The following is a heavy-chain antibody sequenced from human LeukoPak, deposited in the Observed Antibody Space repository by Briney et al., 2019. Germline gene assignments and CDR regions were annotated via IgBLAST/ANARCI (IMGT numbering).Heavy chain of an antibody. CDR1: GFTFSSYG. J-gene: IGHJ4*02. Sequence: GRSLRLSCAASGFTFSSYGMHWVRQAPGKGLEWVAVIWYDGSNKYYADSVKGRFTISRDNSKNTLYLQMNSLRAEDTAVYYCAKTRWELLPEGLLDYWGQGTLVSVSS. CDR2: IWYDGSNK. V-gene: IGHV3-33*06. CDR3: AKTRWELLPEGLLDY. D-gene: IGHD1-26*01.